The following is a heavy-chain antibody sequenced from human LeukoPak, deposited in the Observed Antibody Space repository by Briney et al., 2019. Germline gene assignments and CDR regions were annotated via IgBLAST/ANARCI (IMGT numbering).Heavy chain of an antibody. CDR3: ARTWIGGDLGPIGP. D-gene: IGHD5-12*01. J-gene: IGHJ5*02. CDR1: GGSISSYY. V-gene: IGHV4-59*01. Sequence: SETLSLTCTVSGGSISSYYWSWIRQPPGKGLEWIGYIYYSGSTNYNPSLKSRVTISVDTSKNQFSLKLSSVTAADTAVYYCARTWIGGDLGPIGPWGQGTLVTASS. CDR2: IYYSGST.